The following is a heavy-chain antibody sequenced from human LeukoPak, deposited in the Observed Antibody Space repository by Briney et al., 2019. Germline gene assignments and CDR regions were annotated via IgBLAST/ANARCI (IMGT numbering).Heavy chain of an antibody. D-gene: IGHD3-10*01. V-gene: IGHV3-30*02. CDR2: IRYDGSNK. CDR3: ARSNLLWFGAWGDY. J-gene: IGHJ4*02. CDR1: GFTFSSYG. Sequence: GGSLRLSCAASGFTFSSYGMHWVRQAPGKGLEWVAFIRYDGSNKYYADSVKGRFTISRDNSKNTLYLQMNSLRAEDTAVYYCARSNLLWFGAWGDYWGQGTLVTVSS.